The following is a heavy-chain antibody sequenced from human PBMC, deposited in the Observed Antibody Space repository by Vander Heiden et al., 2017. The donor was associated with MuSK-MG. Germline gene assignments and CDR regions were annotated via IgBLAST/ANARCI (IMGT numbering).Heavy chain of an antibody. J-gene: IGHJ4*02. CDR3: ARVGGSSSWYEVDY. CDR1: GFTFNSYA. CDR2: VSGNGGSS. V-gene: IGHV3-23*01. D-gene: IGHD6-13*01. Sequence: EVQVLESGGGLVQPGGSLKPSYAASGFTFNSYAMNWVRQAPGKGREWFSAVSGNGGSSYYADSVKGRFTISRDNSKNTLYLQMNSLRAEDTAIYYCARVGGSSSWYEVDYWGQGTLVTVS.